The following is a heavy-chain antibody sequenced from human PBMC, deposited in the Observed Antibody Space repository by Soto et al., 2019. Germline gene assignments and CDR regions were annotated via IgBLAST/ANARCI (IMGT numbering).Heavy chain of an antibody. V-gene: IGHV3-53*01. Sequence: PGGSLRLSCAASGFTVSSNYMSWVRQAPGKGLEWVSVIYSGGSTYYADSVKGRFTISRDNSKNTVYLQMNSLRAEDTAVYYCARDQTYGGNSYWGQGTLVTVSS. CDR2: IYSGGST. CDR3: ARDQTYGGNSY. CDR1: GFTVSSNY. D-gene: IGHD2-21*01. J-gene: IGHJ4*02.